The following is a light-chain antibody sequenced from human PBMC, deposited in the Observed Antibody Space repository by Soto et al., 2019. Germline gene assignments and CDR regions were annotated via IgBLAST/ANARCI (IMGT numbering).Light chain of an antibody. CDR3: QQSYSIPGT. V-gene: IGKV1-39*01. J-gene: IGKJ1*01. Sequence: DIQMTQSPSSLSASVGDRVTITCRASQTISTYLNWYQQKPGTAPKLLIYAASRLQSGVPSRFSGSGAGTGFTLTITSLQPEDFATYYCQQSYSIPGTFGQGTKVDIK. CDR2: AAS. CDR1: QTISTY.